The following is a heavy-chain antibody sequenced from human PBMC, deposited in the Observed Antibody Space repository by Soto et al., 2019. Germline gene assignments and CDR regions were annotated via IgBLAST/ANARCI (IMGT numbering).Heavy chain of an antibody. J-gene: IGHJ6*02. Sequence: QVQLVESGGGVVQPGRSLRLSCAASGFTFSSYAMHWVRQAPGKGLEWVAVISYDGSNKYYADSVKGRFTISRDKSQNTLYLQMNSLRAEDTAVYYCARDLPYYDIFTGSGPYYGMDVWGQGTTVTVSS. CDR3: ARDLPYYDIFTGSGPYYGMDV. D-gene: IGHD3-9*01. CDR2: ISYDGSNK. V-gene: IGHV3-30-3*01. CDR1: GFTFSSYA.